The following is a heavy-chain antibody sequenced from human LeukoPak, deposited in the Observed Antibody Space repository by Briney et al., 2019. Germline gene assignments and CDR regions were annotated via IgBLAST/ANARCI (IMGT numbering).Heavy chain of an antibody. CDR3: ARRGIAVAGTPAEYFQY. CDR1: GYSFTNYW. V-gene: IGHV5-51*01. J-gene: IGHJ1*01. CDR2: IYPGDPDT. Sequence: GESLKISCKGSGYSFTNYWIGWVRQMPGKGLEWMGIIYPGDPDTRYSPSFQGQVTISADKSISTAYLHWSSLKASDTAMYYCARRGIAVAGTPAEYFQYWGQGTLVTVSS. D-gene: IGHD6-19*01.